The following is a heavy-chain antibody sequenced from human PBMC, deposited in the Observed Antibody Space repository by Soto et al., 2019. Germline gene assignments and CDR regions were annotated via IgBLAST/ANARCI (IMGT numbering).Heavy chain of an antibody. D-gene: IGHD6-6*01. CDR3: VRLGSSAGFYHYYGMDV. Sequence: GASLKVSCKGSGYSFTSYWIGWVRQMPGKGLEWMGIIYPGDSDTRYSPSFQGQVTISADKSISTAYLQWSSLKASDTAMYYCVRLGSSAGFYHYYGMDVWGQGTTVIVSS. J-gene: IGHJ6*02. CDR2: IYPGDSDT. CDR1: GYSFTSYW. V-gene: IGHV5-51*01.